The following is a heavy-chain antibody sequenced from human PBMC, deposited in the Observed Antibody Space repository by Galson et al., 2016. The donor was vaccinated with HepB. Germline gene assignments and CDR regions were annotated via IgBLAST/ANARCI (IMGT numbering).Heavy chain of an antibody. V-gene: IGHV3-23*01. CDR1: GFTFSNSA. CDR2: ISTTGSTT. CDR3: ALGQGFLADS. J-gene: IGHJ4*02. Sequence: SLRLSCAASGFTFSNSALTWVRQAPGLGPEWVSDISTTGSTTSYAESVKGRFTISRDNAKNSLYLQMSSLRPEDTAVYYCALGQGFLADSWGQGTLVTVSS.